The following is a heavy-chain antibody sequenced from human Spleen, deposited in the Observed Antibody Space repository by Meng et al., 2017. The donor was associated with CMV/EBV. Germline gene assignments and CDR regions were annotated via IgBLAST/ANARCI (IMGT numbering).Heavy chain of an antibody. CDR1: GITFRNYW. J-gene: IGHJ4*02. Sequence: GESLKISCAASGITFRNYWMSWVRQAPGKGLEWVATIRQDGIKKYYVDSVKGRFTISRDNAKNSLYLQMNSLRAEDTAVYYCATRRTGDLVDYWGQGTLVTVSS. D-gene: IGHD7-27*01. V-gene: IGHV3-7*01. CDR2: IRQDGIKK. CDR3: ATRRTGDLVDY.